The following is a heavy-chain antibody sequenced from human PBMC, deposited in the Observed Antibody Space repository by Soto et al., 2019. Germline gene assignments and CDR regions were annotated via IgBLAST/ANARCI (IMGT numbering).Heavy chain of an antibody. V-gene: IGHV4-39*01. Sequence: PSETLSLTCTVSGDSIRSSSYWGWIRQPPGKGLEWIGSIYSTGNTYYNPSLNSQVTISVDTSKNQFSLTLISVTAADTAVYYCSRSSRYGTDVWGQGTTVTVSS. CDR3: SRSSRYGTDV. D-gene: IGHD6-13*01. CDR2: IYSTGNT. J-gene: IGHJ6*02. CDR1: GDSIRSSSY.